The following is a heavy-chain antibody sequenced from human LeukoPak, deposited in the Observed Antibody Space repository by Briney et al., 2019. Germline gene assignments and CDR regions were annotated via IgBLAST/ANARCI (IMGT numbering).Heavy chain of an antibody. Sequence: PGGSLRLSCAASGFTFSTSWMNWVRQAPGKGLEWVANINQDGSEKYYVDSVKGRFTISRDNAKNSLYLQMNSLRAEDTAVYYCARHSATVTTDYWGQGTLVTVSS. CDR1: GFTFSTSW. J-gene: IGHJ4*02. V-gene: IGHV3-7*05. CDR2: INQDGSEK. CDR3: ARHSATVTTDY. D-gene: IGHD4-17*01.